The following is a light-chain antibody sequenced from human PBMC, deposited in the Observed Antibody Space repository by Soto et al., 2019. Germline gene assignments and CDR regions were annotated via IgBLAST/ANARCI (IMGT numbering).Light chain of an antibody. V-gene: IGLV2-23*01. CDR1: SNDVGTYNL. CDR2: END. Sequence: QSALTQPASVSGSPGQSISISCTGTSNDVGTYNLVSWYQQRPGKGPTLMIFENDQRPSGVSFRFSGSKSGNTASLTISELQAEDEADYYCCSYAGSSTYVFGTGTKLTVL. CDR3: CSYAGSSTYV. J-gene: IGLJ1*01.